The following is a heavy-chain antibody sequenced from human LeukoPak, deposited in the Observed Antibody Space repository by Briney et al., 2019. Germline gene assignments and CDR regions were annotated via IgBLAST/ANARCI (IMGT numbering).Heavy chain of an antibody. V-gene: IGHV3-23*01. Sequence: GGSLRLSCAASGFAFSSYAMSWVRQAPGKGLEWVSAISGSGGSTYYADSVKGRFTISRDNSKNTLYLQMNSLRAEDTAVYYCAKRRDIVVVVAARDYFDYRGQGTLVTVSS. CDR3: AKRRDIVVVVAARDYFDY. J-gene: IGHJ4*02. CDR1: GFAFSSYA. CDR2: ISGSGGST. D-gene: IGHD2-15*01.